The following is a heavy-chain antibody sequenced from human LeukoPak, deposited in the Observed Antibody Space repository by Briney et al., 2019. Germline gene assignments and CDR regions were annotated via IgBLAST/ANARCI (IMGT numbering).Heavy chain of an antibody. Sequence: SETLSLTCTVSGGSISSYYWSWIRQPPGKGLEWIGYIYYSGSTNYNPSLKSRVTISVDTSKNQFSLKLSSVTAADTAVYYCARVRFGALKYYYYYMDVWGKGTTVAVSS. CDR3: ARVRFGALKYYYYYMDV. CDR1: GGSISSYY. J-gene: IGHJ6*03. V-gene: IGHV4-59*01. CDR2: IYYSGST. D-gene: IGHD3-3*01.